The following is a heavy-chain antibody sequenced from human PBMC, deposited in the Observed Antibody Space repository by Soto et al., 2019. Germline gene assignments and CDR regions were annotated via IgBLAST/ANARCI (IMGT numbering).Heavy chain of an antibody. Sequence: GGSLRLSCAASGFTFSSYSMNWVRQAPGKGLEWVSSISSSSSYIYYADSVKGRFTISRDNAKNSLYLQMNSLRAEDTAVYYCARDSDDSSGYLSPGDYWGQGTLVTVAS. CDR1: GFTFSSYS. J-gene: IGHJ4*02. V-gene: IGHV3-21*01. CDR2: ISSSSSYI. CDR3: ARDSDDSSGYLSPGDY. D-gene: IGHD3-22*01.